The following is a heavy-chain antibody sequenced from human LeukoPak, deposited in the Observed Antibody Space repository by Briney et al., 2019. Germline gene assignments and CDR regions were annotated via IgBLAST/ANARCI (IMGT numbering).Heavy chain of an antibody. V-gene: IGHV3-21*01. J-gene: IGHJ6*03. CDR3: ARRVDRDRSYCSGGSCYQPYVYHYYMDV. CDR1: GFTFSSYS. Sequence: PGGSLRLSCAASGFTFSSYSMNWVRQAPGKGLEWVSSISSSSSYIYYADSVKGRFTISRDNAKNSLYLQMNSLRAEDTAVYYCARRVDRDRSYCSGGSCYQPYVYHYYMDVWGKGTTVTVSS. D-gene: IGHD2-15*01. CDR2: ISSSSSYI.